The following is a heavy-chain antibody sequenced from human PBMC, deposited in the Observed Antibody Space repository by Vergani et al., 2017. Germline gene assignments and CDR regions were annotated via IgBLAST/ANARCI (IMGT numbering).Heavy chain of an antibody. CDR2: IKQDGSEK. CDR1: GFTFSSYW. J-gene: IGHJ4*02. D-gene: IGHD3-3*01. Sequence: VQLVESGGGVVQPGGSLRLSCAASGFTFSSYWMSWVRQAPGKGLEWVANIKQDGSEKYYVDSVKGRFTISRDNAKNSLYLQMNSLRAEDTAVYYCARARRNYDFWSGYPEEFDYWGQGTLVTVSS. CDR3: ARARRNYDFWSGYPEEFDY. V-gene: IGHV3-7*01.